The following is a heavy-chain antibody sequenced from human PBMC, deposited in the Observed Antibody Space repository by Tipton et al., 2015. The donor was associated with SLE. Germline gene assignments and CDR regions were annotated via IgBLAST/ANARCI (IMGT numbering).Heavy chain of an antibody. Sequence: SLRLSCAASGFTFSSYAMHWVRQAPGKGLEWVAVISYDGSNKYYADSVKGRFTISRDNAKNTLYLQMNSLRAEDTAVYYCARGLIGYYHYFDYWGQGTLVTVSS. CDR1: GFTFSSYA. D-gene: IGHD3-22*01. CDR3: ARGLIGYYHYFDY. CDR2: ISYDGSNK. V-gene: IGHV3-30-3*01. J-gene: IGHJ4*02.